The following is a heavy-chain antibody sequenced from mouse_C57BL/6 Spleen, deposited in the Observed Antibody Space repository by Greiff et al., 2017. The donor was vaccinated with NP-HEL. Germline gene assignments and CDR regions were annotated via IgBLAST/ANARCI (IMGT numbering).Heavy chain of an antibody. V-gene: IGHV1-64*01. CDR3: ARGAYGSSFDY. Sequence: QVQLQQPGAELVKPGASVKLSCKASGYTFTSYWMHWVKQRPGQGLEWIGMIHPNSGSTNYNEKFKSKATLTVDKSSSTDYMQLSSLTSEDSAVYYCARGAYGSSFDYWGQGTTLTVSS. CDR2: IHPNSGST. J-gene: IGHJ2*01. D-gene: IGHD1-1*01. CDR1: GYTFTSYW.